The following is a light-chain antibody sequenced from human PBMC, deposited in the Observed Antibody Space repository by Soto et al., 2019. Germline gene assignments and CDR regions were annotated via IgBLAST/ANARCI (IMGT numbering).Light chain of an antibody. CDR3: SSYTSSSRYV. CDR2: DVT. CDR1: SSDVGGYNS. J-gene: IGLJ1*01. Sequence: QSALTQPASVSGSPGQSITISCTGTSSDVGGYNSVSWYQQHPGKAPKLMIYDVTNRPSGISNRFSGSKSGNTASLTISGLQAEDEADYYCSSYTSSSRYVFGTGTKLTVL. V-gene: IGLV2-14*03.